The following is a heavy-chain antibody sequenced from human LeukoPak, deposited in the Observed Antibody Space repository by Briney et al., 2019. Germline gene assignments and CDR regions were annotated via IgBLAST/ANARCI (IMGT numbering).Heavy chain of an antibody. V-gene: IGHV3-7*01. J-gene: IGHJ4*02. CDR2: IKEDGSEK. Sequence: GSLRLSCAASGFTFSSYWMSWVRQAPGKGLEWAATIKEDGSEKYYVDSVKGRFTISRDNAKNSLYLQMNSLRAEDTAVYYCARGMSTFAYWGQGILVTVSS. CDR1: GFTFSSYW. D-gene: IGHD2-2*01. CDR3: ARGMSTFAY.